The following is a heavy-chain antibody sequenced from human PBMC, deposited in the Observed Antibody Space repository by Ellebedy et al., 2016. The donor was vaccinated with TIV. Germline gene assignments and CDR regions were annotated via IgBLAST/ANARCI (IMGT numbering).Heavy chain of an antibody. Sequence: MPSETLSLTCAVYGGSFSGYYWSWIRQPPGKGLEWIGEINHSGSTNYNPSLKSRVTISVDTSKNQFSLKLSSVTAADTAVYYCARARYNWNYELRWGQGTLVTVSS. V-gene: IGHV4-34*01. CDR1: GGSFSGYY. J-gene: IGHJ4*02. CDR2: INHSGST. D-gene: IGHD1-7*01. CDR3: ARARYNWNYELR.